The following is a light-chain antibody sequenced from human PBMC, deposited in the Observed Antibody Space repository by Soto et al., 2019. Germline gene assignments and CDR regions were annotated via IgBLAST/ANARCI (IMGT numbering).Light chain of an antibody. CDR2: GAS. Sequence: EIVMTQSPATLSVSPGERATLSCRASQSVSSNLAWYQQKPGQAPRLLIYGASTMATCIPARFSGSGSGTEGTLTISSRQSEDFAVYYCQQYNNWPRWTFGQGTKVEIK. V-gene: IGKV3-15*01. CDR1: QSVSSN. J-gene: IGKJ1*01. CDR3: QQYNNWPRWT.